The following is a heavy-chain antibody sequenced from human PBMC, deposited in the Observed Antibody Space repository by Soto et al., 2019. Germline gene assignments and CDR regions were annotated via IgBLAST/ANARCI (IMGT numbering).Heavy chain of an antibody. CDR1: GFTFSNYA. CDR2: ISGSGGST. D-gene: IGHD1-26*01. Sequence: GGSLRLSCAGSGFTFSNYAMSWVRQAPGKGLAWVSAISGSGGSTYYADSVKGRFTISRDNSKNTLYLQMNSLRAEDTALYYCAKVPVGATGRFDYWGQGPLVTVPQ. V-gene: IGHV3-23*01. J-gene: IGHJ4*02. CDR3: AKVPVGATGRFDY.